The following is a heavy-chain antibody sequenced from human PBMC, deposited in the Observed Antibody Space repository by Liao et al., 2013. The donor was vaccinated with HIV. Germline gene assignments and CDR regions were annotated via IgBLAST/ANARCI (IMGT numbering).Heavy chain of an antibody. Sequence: QVQLQQWGAGLLKPSETLSLTCAVYGGSFSGYYWSWIRQPPGKGLEWIGEINHSGSTNYNPSLKSRVTISVDTSKNQFSLKLSSVTAADTAVYYCARDGSHYGGKAPWYFDLWGRGTLVTVSS. V-gene: IGHV4-34*01. CDR2: INHSGST. D-gene: IGHD4-23*01. CDR3: ARDGSHYGGKAPWYFDL. CDR1: GGSFSGYY. J-gene: IGHJ2*01.